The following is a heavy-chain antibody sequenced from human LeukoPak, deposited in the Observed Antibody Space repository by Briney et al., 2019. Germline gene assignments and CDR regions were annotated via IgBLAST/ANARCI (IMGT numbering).Heavy chain of an antibody. V-gene: IGHV4-59*08. CDR3: ARSTFSSNWNL. J-gene: IGHJ4*02. CDR1: GGSITDYY. D-gene: IGHD6-13*01. Sequence: PSETLSLTCTVSGGSITDYYWSWIRHSSGKGLEWIGYMYYSGSAYYSPSLKTRVTISVDTSKNQFSLKLTSVTAADTAVYYCARSTFSSNWNLWGQGTLVTVSS. CDR2: MYYSGSA.